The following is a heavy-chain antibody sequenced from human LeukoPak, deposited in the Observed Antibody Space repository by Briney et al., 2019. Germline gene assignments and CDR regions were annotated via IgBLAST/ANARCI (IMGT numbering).Heavy chain of an antibody. CDR1: GGSISSYY. CDR2: IYYSGST. Sequence: SETLSLTCTVSGGSISSYYWSWIRQPPGKGLEWIGYIYYSGSTNYNPSLKSRVTISVDTSKNQFSLKLSSVTAADTAVYYCAREDYGGNSAQVLQHWGQGTLVTVSS. D-gene: IGHD4-23*01. J-gene: IGHJ1*01. CDR3: AREDYGGNSAQVLQH. V-gene: IGHV4-59*01.